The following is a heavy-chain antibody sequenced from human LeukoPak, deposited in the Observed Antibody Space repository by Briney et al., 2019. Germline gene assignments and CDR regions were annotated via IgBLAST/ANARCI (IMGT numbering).Heavy chain of an antibody. D-gene: IGHD2-2*02. CDR1: GFTFDDYG. J-gene: IGHJ4*02. Sequence: GGSLRLSCGVSGFTFDDYGMNWVRQAPGKGLEWVSGINWNGGSTGYADSVKGRFTISRDNAKNTLYLQMNSLRAEDTAMYYCASNPLSGGYCSSTSCYTDYWGQGTLVTVSS. CDR2: INWNGGST. CDR3: ASNPLSGGYCSSTSCYTDY. V-gene: IGHV3-20*04.